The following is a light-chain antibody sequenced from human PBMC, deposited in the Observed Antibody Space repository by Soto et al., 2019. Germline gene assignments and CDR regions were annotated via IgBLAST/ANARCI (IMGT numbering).Light chain of an antibody. CDR1: SSDVGGYDY. CDR3: MSYTGSSGRI. CDR2: EVS. V-gene: IGLV2-14*01. Sequence: SALTQPASVSGSPGQSITISCTGTSSDVGGYDYVSWYQQNPGKAPKLMIYEVSNRPSGVSKRFSGSKSGNTASLTISGLQAEDEGDYYCMSYTGSSGRIFGTGTKVTVL. J-gene: IGLJ1*01.